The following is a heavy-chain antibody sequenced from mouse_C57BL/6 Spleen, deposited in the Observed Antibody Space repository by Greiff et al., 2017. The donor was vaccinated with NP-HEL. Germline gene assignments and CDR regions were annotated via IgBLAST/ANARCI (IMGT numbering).Heavy chain of an antibody. D-gene: IGHD1-1*01. CDR2: ISSGGDYI. CDR3: TRDNYGSSPWYFDV. CDR1: GFTFSSYA. V-gene: IGHV5-9-1*02. J-gene: IGHJ1*03. Sequence: EVQLVESGEGLVKPGGSLKLSCAASGFTFSSYAMSWVRQTPEKRLEWVAYISSGGDYIYYADTVKGRFIISRDNARNTLYLQMSSLKSEDTAMYYCTRDNYGSSPWYFDVWGTGTTVTVSS.